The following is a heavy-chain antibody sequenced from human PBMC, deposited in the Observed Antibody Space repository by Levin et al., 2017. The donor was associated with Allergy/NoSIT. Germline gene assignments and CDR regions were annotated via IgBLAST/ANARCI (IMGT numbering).Heavy chain of an antibody. Sequence: GASVKVSCKVSGHILSELTMHWVRQAPGKGFEWMGGYDPEAGERVYAQKFQGRVTMVDDTSTDTAYMELTSLRSEDTAVYFCATRARWLVSIDFWGQGTPVTVSS. D-gene: IGHD6-19*01. CDR3: ATRARWLVSIDF. CDR2: YDPEAGER. V-gene: IGHV1-24*01. J-gene: IGHJ4*02. CDR1: GHILSELT.